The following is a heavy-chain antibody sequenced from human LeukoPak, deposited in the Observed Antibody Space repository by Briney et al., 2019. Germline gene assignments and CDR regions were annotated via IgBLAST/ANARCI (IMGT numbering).Heavy chain of an antibody. J-gene: IGHJ6*03. Sequence: SETLSLTCTVSGGSISRSSYYWGWIRQPPGKGLEWIGSIYYSGSTYYNPSLKSRVTISVDTSKNQFSLKLSSVTAADTAVYYCVDHRGPDYYYYMDVWGKGTTVTVSS. CDR1: GGSISRSSYY. V-gene: IGHV4-39*01. CDR3: VDHRGPDYYYYMDV. D-gene: IGHD1-14*01. CDR2: IYYSGST.